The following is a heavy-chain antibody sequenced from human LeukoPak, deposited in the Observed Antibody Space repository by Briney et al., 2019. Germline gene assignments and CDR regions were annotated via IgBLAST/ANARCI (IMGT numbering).Heavy chain of an antibody. J-gene: IGHJ5*02. Sequence: SESLSLTCAVYGGSFSGYYWSWSRQPPGKGLEWIGEINHSGSTNYNPSLKSRVTISVDTSKNQFSLKLSSVTAADTAVYYCLGWNYAWFDPWGQETLDPVSS. D-gene: IGHD1-7*01. V-gene: IGHV4-34*01. CDR3: LGWNYAWFDP. CDR1: GGSFSGYY. CDR2: INHSGST.